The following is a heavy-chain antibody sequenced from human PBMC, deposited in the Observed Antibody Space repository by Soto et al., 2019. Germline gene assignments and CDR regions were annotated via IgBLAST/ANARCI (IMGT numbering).Heavy chain of an antibody. CDR3: AKDLADYDFWSGYWASYYFDY. V-gene: IGHV3-23*01. CDR1: GFTFSSYA. J-gene: IGHJ4*02. D-gene: IGHD3-3*01. Sequence: EVQLLESGGGLVQPGGSLRLSCAASGFTFSSYAMSWVRQAPGKGLEWVSAISGSGGSTYYADSVKGRFTISRDNSKNTLYLQMNRLRAEDTAVYYCAKDLADYDFWSGYWASYYFDYWGQGTLVTVSS. CDR2: ISGSGGST.